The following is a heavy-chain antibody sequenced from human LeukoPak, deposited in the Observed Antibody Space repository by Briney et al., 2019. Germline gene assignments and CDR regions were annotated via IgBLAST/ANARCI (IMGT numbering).Heavy chain of an antibody. J-gene: IGHJ4*02. V-gene: IGHV5-51*01. CDR2: IYPGDSDT. D-gene: IGHD2-15*01. CDR1: GYSFTDHW. Sequence: GEPLNTSCKASGYSFTDHWFGWVRRLPGRGLQWMGMIYPGDSDTSYSPSFQGQVTISADTSISTVYLQWSTLAAPDTALYYCARGDNGSWYFFDYWGQGTLVTVSS. CDR3: ARGDNGSWYFFDY.